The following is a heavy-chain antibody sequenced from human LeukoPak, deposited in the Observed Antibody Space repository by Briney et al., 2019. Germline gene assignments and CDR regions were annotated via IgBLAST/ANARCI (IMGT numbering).Heavy chain of an antibody. V-gene: IGHV3-23*01. CDR1: GFTFSKYA. CDR2: ISGSGGST. Sequence: GGSLRLSCAASGFTFSKYAMSWVRQAPGEGLEWVSAISGSGGSTYYTDSVKGRFTISRDNSKNTLYLQINSLRAEDTAVYYCAKIASGDFDYWGQGTLVTVSS. D-gene: IGHD4-17*01. CDR3: AKIASGDFDY. J-gene: IGHJ4*02.